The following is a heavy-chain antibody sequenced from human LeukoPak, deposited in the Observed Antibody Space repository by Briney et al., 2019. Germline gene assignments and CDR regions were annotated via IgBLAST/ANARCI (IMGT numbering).Heavy chain of an antibody. CDR2: ISYDGSNK. Sequence: GGSLRLSCAASGFTFSSYAMHWVRQAPGKGLEWVAVISYDGSNKYYADSVKGRFTISRDNSKNTLYLQTNSLRAEDTAVYYCARDQYGSGSYFAYWGQGTLVTVSS. D-gene: IGHD3-10*01. J-gene: IGHJ4*02. CDR3: ARDQYGSGSYFAY. CDR1: GFTFSSYA. V-gene: IGHV3-30-3*01.